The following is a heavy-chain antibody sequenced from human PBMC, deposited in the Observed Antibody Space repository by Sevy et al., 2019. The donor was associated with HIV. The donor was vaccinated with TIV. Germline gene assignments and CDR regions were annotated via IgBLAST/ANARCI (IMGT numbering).Heavy chain of an antibody. Sequence: SGPTLVNPTQTLTLTCSFSGFSLSSTGVGVGWIRQPPGKALEWLALIYWDDDNRYSPSLRSRLIITKDTSKNQVVLTMGNVDPVDTATYYCVHRRSGSSYFDYWGQGTLVTVSS. CDR2: IYWDDDN. J-gene: IGHJ4*02. D-gene: IGHD3-10*01. V-gene: IGHV2-5*02. CDR3: VHRRSGSSYFDY. CDR1: GFSLSSTGVG.